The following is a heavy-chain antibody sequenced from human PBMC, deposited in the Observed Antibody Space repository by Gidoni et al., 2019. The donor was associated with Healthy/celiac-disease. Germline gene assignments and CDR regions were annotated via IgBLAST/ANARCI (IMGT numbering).Heavy chain of an antibody. CDR3: ARPQWLGEEDWFDP. J-gene: IGHJ5*02. V-gene: IGHV1-3*01. CDR1: GYTFTSYA. CDR2: INAGNGNT. D-gene: IGHD6-19*01. Sequence: QVQLVQSGAEVKKPGASVKVSCKASGYTFTSYAMHWVRQAPGQRLEWMGWINAGNGNTKYSQKFQGRVTITRDTSASTAYMELSSLRSEDTAVYYCARPQWLGEEDWFDPWGQGTLVTVSS.